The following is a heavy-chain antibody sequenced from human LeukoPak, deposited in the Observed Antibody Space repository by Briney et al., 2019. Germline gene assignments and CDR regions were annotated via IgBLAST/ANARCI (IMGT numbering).Heavy chain of an antibody. D-gene: IGHD5-18*01. CDR2: IEGDGSST. CDR3: ARVGYNYGYDY. Sequence: GGSLRLSCAASGFTFSGYWMHWVRQSPGKGLVWVSRIEGDGSSTRYADSVKGRFTISRDNAKNTLYLQMNSLRAEDTAVYYCARVGYNYGYDYWGQGTLVTVSS. V-gene: IGHV3-74*01. CDR1: GFTFSGYW. J-gene: IGHJ4*02.